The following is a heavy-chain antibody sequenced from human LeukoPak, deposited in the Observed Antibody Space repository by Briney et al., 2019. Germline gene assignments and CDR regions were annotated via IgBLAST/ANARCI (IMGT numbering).Heavy chain of an antibody. CDR2: IYTSGST. D-gene: IGHD4-17*01. CDR1: GGSISSYY. J-gene: IGHJ3*02. Sequence: PPETLSLTCTVSGGSISSYYWSWIRQPAGKGLEWIGRIYTSGSTNYNPSLKSRVTMSVDTSKNQFSLKLSSVTAADTAVYYCARGAHDYGDYVGDAFDIWGQGTMVTVSS. CDR3: ARGAHDYGDYVGDAFDI. V-gene: IGHV4-4*07.